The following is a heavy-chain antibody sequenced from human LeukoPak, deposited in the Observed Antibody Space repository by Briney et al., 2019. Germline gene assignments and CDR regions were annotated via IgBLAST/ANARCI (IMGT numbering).Heavy chain of an antibody. D-gene: IGHD3-9*01. J-gene: IGHJ3*02. CDR1: GYSFTSYW. V-gene: IGHV5-51*01. CDR3: ARERALAYYDILTGYYNPPTDAFDI. Sequence: GESLKISCKGSGYSFTSYWIGWVRQMPGKGLEWMGIIYPGDSDTRYSPSFQGQVTISADKSISTAYLQWSSLKASDTAMYYCARERALAYYDILTGYYNPPTDAFDIWGQGTMVTVSS. CDR2: IYPGDSDT.